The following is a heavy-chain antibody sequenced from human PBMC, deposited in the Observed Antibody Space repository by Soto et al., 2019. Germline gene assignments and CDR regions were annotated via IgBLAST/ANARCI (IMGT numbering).Heavy chain of an antibody. CDR1: GYSFNSYG. V-gene: IGHV1-18*01. J-gene: IGHJ5*02. Sequence: ASVKVSCKASGYSFNSYGISWVRQAPGQGLEWLGWISPYDDNTKYAQSFQGRVTMITDTSTSTAYMELRSLRSDDTAVYYCARVLPPFDPWGQGTLVTVSS. CDR3: ARVLPPFDP. CDR2: ISPYDDNT.